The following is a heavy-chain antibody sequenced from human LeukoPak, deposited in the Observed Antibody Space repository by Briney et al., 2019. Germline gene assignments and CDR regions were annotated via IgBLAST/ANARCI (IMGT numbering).Heavy chain of an antibody. V-gene: IGHV3-73*01. Sequence: GGSLRLSCAASGFTFSGSSLHWVRQASGKGLEWVGRIRGKGKNYATEYAASGKGRFTISRDDSKNTAYLQMNSLQVDDTAVYYCAREASVPGIAAAGTGSDAFDIWGQGTMVTVSS. CDR3: AREASVPGIAAAGTGSDAFDI. CDR1: GFTFSGSS. J-gene: IGHJ3*02. D-gene: IGHD6-13*01. CDR2: IRGKGKNYAT.